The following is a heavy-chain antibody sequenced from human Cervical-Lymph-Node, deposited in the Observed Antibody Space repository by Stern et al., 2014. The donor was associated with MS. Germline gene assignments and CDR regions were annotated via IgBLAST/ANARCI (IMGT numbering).Heavy chain of an antibody. CDR1: GGSITNYY. D-gene: IGHD2/OR15-2a*01. J-gene: IGHJ4*01. V-gene: IGHV4-59*01. CDR3: ARDKGMFFL. Sequence: QLQLQESGPGLVKPWETLSRTCTVSGGSITNYYWSWIGQPPGKGLEWIGYIYYSGSTNYNPSLKSRVTISVDTSKNQFSLKLSSVTAADTAVYYCARDKGMFFLWGQGTLVTVSS. CDR2: IYYSGST.